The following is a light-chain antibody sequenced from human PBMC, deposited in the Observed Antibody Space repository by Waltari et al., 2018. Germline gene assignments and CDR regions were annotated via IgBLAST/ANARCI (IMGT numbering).Light chain of an antibody. V-gene: IGKV3-20*01. CDR2: GAI. CDR1: QSVAKSS. CDR3: QHYGISAPTT. Sequence: EIVLTQSPAPLSLSPGERATLSCRASQSVAKSSFAWYQQKPGQAPRLLIFGAINRAAGIPDRFSGFGSGTFFTLTISGLEPEDFAVYYCQHYGISAPTTFGPGTRVDL. J-gene: IGKJ3*01.